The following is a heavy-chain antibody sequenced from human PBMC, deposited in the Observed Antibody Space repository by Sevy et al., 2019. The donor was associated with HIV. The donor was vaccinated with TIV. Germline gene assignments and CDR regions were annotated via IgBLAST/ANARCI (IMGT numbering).Heavy chain of an antibody. CDR1: GFTFDDYA. Sequence: GGCLRLSCAASGFTFDDYAMHWVRQTPGKGLEWVSGISWNSGTIAYADSVKGRFTISIDNAKNSLYLQMNSLRAEDTALYYCVKDIYDRGAVVSALDYWGQGTLVTVSS. V-gene: IGHV3-9*01. J-gene: IGHJ4*02. CDR3: VKDIYDRGAVVSALDY. D-gene: IGHD2-21*01. CDR2: ISWNSGTI.